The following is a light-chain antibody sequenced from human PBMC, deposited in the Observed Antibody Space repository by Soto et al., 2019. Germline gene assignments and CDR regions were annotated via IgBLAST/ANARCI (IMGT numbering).Light chain of an antibody. Sequence: QSVLTQPASVSGSPGQSITISCTGTSSDVGGYNYVSWYQQHPGKAPKLMIYEVSNQPSGVSNRFSGSKSGNTASLTISGLQAEDEADYYCSSYTSSSIGVFGTGTKVTVL. V-gene: IGLV2-14*01. CDR2: EVS. J-gene: IGLJ1*01. CDR3: SSYTSSSIGV. CDR1: SSDVGGYNY.